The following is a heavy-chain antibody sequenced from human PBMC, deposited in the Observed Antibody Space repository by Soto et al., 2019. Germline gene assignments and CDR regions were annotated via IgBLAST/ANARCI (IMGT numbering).Heavy chain of an antibody. Sequence: SETLSLTCTVSGGSISSYYWSWIRQPPGKGLEWIGYIYYSGSTNYNPSLKSRVTISVDTSKNQFSLKLSSVTAADTAVYYCARALPRYWFDPGAREPWSPSPQ. CDR1: GGSISSYY. CDR2: IYYSGST. CDR3: ARALPRYWFDP. V-gene: IGHV4-59*01. J-gene: IGHJ5*02.